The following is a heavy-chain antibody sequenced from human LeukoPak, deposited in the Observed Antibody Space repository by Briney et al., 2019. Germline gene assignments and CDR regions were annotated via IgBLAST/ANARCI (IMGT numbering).Heavy chain of an antibody. Sequence: PGGSLRLSCAASGFTFSGYAMSWVRQGPEKGLEWVSTISGGGDTTYYADSVRGRFTVSRDASKNTLFLQMNSLRAEDTAVYYCAKDAGEGSGWYYFDYWGQETLVTVSS. V-gene: IGHV3-23*01. CDR1: GFTFSGYA. CDR2: ISGGGDTT. D-gene: IGHD6-13*01. J-gene: IGHJ4*02. CDR3: AKDAGEGSGWYYFDY.